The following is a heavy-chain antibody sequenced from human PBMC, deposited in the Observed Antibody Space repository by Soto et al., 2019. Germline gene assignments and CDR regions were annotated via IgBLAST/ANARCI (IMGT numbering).Heavy chain of an antibody. Sequence: ASVKVSCKASGYTFTSYAMHWVRQAPGQRLEWMGWINAGNGNTKYSQKFQGRVTITRDTSASTAYMELSSLRSEDTAVYYCAREGDLYYYYGMDVRGQGTTVTVSX. CDR2: INAGNGNT. V-gene: IGHV1-3*01. CDR3: AREGDLYYYYGMDV. D-gene: IGHD3-16*01. J-gene: IGHJ6*02. CDR1: GYTFTSYA.